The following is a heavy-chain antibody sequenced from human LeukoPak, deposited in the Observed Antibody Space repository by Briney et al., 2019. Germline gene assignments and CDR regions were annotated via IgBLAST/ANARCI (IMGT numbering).Heavy chain of an antibody. Sequence: PGGSLRLSCAASGFTFSSYSMNWVRQAPGKGLEWVSSISSSSIHIYYADSVKGRFTISRDNAKNSLYLQMNSLRAEDTAVYYCARVPGDYWGQGTLVTVSS. CDR3: ARVPGDY. CDR1: GFTFSSYS. V-gene: IGHV3-21*01. CDR2: ISSSSIHI. J-gene: IGHJ4*02.